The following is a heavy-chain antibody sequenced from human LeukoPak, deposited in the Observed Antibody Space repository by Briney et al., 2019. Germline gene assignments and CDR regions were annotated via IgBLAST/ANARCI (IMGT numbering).Heavy chain of an antibody. J-gene: IGHJ4*02. V-gene: IGHV4-38-2*02. CDR3: ARDLASCAGDCYSDGFDY. CDR1: GYSISSGYY. CDR2: IYHGGRT. Sequence: SETLSLTCTVSGYSISSGYYWGWIRQSPGKGLEWIGSIYHGGRTYYNPSLRSRVIVSGDTSKNHFSLKMSSVTAADTAVYYCARDLASCAGDCYSDGFDYWGQGALVTVSS. D-gene: IGHD2-21*02.